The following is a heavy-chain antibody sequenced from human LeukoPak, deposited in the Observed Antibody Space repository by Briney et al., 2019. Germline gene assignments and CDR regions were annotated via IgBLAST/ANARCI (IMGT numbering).Heavy chain of an antibody. Sequence: SETLSLTCTVSGGSISSYYWSWIRQPPGKGLEWIGYLYYSGSTNYNPSLKSRATISVDTSKNQFSLKLSSVTAADTAMYYCARRLLGYCSGGSCYSGYFQHWGQGTLVTVSS. V-gene: IGHV4-59*12. J-gene: IGHJ1*01. CDR1: GGSISSYY. CDR2: LYYSGST. CDR3: ARRLLGYCSGGSCYSGYFQH. D-gene: IGHD2-15*01.